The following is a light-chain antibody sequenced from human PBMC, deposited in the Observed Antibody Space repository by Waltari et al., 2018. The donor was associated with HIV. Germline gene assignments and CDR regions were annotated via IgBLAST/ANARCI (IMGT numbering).Light chain of an antibody. CDR2: RND. Sequence: QSVLTQPPSASGTPGQRVTISCSGSSSNIGSNYVYWFQQFPGTAPKLLIYRNDQRPSGVPGRFSGSKSGTSASLAISGLRSENEADYYCAAWDDSLSGWVFGGGTKLTVL. V-gene: IGLV1-47*01. CDR1: SSNIGSNY. CDR3: AAWDDSLSGWV. J-gene: IGLJ3*02.